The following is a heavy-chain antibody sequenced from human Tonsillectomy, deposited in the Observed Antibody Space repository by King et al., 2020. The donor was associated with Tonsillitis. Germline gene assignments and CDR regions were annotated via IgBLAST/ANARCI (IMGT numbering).Heavy chain of an antibody. V-gene: IGHV3-33*01. J-gene: IGHJ4*02. CDR1: GFPFRSYG. CDR3: ARGSGSGSYGVAFDY. CDR2: IWFDGSNK. Sequence: QLVQSGGGVVQPGRSLRLSCAASGFPFRSYGMHWVRQAPGKGLEWVAVIWFDGSNKYYVDAVKGRFTISRDNSKNTLYLQMNSLRAEDTAIYYCARGSGSGSYGVAFDYWGQGTLVTVSS. D-gene: IGHD1-26*01.